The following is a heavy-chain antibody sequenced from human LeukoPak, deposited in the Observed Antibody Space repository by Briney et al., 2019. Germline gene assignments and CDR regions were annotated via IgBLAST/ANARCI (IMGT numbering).Heavy chain of an antibody. V-gene: IGHV1-18*01. Sequence: EAALKVSCKASGYTFTSYAIRWVRDAPEQGLEWRGSVIAYNGNIKYAQRLQGRVTMTTDTSTSTAYMELRSLRSDDTAVYYCAREGAVYYDSSGPWFDPWGQGTLVTVSS. CDR1: GYTFTSYA. CDR3: AREGAVYYDSSGPWFDP. CDR2: VIAYNGNI. J-gene: IGHJ5*02. D-gene: IGHD3-22*01.